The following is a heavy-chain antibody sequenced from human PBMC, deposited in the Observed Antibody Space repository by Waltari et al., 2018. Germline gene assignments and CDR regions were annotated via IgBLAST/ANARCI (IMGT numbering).Heavy chain of an antibody. Sequence: QVQLQQWGAGLLKPSETLSLTCAVYGGSFSGYYWSWIRQPPGKGLEWIGEINHSGSTNYNPSLKSRVTISVDTSKNQFSLKLSSVTAADTAVYYCAGHPLRLGELSPTVFDYWGQGTLVNVSS. CDR2: INHSGST. CDR1: GGSFSGYY. J-gene: IGHJ4*02. V-gene: IGHV4-34*01. CDR3: AGHPLRLGELSPTVFDY. D-gene: IGHD3-16*02.